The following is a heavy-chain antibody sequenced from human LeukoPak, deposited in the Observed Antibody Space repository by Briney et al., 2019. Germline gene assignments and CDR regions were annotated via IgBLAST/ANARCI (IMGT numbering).Heavy chain of an antibody. J-gene: IGHJ6*03. V-gene: IGHV4-38-2*01. Sequence: PGGSLRLSCAASGFTVSSNYMSWVRQAPGKGLEWIGSIYHSGSTYYNPSLKSRVTISVDTSKNQFSLKLSSVTAADTAVYYCARWVQDIVVVPASSAPFRSYYYMDVWGKGTTVTVSS. D-gene: IGHD2-2*01. CDR2: IYHSGST. CDR1: GFTVSSNY. CDR3: ARWVQDIVVVPASSAPFRSYYYMDV.